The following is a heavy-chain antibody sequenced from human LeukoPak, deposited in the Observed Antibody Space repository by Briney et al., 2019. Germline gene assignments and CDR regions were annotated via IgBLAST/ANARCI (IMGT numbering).Heavy chain of an antibody. Sequence: PSETLSLTCSVSGGSISSSSYYWGWVRQPPGKGLEWIGCSFHSGSPYYNPSLKSRVTISVDTSKNQFSLKLSSVTDADTGVYYCARATATGSWGLFDYWGQGTQVIVSS. CDR1: GGSISSSSYY. J-gene: IGHJ4*02. V-gene: IGHV4-39*01. D-gene: IGHD1-1*01. CDR2: SFHSGSP. CDR3: ARATATGSWGLFDY.